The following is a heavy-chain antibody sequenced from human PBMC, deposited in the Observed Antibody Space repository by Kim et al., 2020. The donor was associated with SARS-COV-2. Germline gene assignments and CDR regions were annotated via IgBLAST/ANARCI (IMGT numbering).Heavy chain of an antibody. CDR1: GDSIGSGTYY. Sequence: SETLSLTCTVSGDSIGSGTYYWGWIRQPPGKALEWIGNIFYSGSTYYNPSLKSRVTISIDTSKNHFSLKVRSVTAADTAVYYCATMTYFDFWRYYWGQGALVTVSS. V-gene: IGHV4-39*02. CDR3: ATMTYFDFWRYY. J-gene: IGHJ4*02. CDR2: IFYSGST. D-gene: IGHD3-3*01.